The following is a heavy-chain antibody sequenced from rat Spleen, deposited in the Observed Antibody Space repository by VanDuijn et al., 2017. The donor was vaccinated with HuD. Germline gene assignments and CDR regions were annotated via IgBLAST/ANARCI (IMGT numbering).Heavy chain of an antibody. CDR1: GFNFSDYF. D-gene: IGHD3-1*01. V-gene: IGHV5-29*01. CDR3: ATKDY. CDR2: ISYDGSST. Sequence: EVQLVESDGGLLQPGRSLKLSCAASGFNFSDYFMAWVRQAPTKGLEWVATISYDGSSTYYRDSVKGRFTISRDNAKSTLYLQMDSLRSEDTATYYCATKDYWGQGVMVTVSS. J-gene: IGHJ2*01.